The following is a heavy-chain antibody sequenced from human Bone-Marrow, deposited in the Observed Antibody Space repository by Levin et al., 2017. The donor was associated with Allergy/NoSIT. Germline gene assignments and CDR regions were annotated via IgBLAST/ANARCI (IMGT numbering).Heavy chain of an antibody. J-gene: IGHJ4*02. Sequence: ETLSLTCAVSGFTFSNAGMTWVRQAPGKGLEWVGRIKSKIDGGTTDYAAPVKGRFTISRDDSKNMLFLQMSSLKTEDSAVYYCSTQLRFLEWLPNFDFWGQGILVTVSS. CDR3: STQLRFLEWLPNFDF. CDR2: IKSKIDGGTT. D-gene: IGHD3-3*01. V-gene: IGHV3-15*01. CDR1: GFTFSNAG.